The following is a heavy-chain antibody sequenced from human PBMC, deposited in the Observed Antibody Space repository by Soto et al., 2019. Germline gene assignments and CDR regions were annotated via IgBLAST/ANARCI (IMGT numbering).Heavy chain of an antibody. Sequence: XGTLSLTCVVCGACITSNNWWSWFRQPPGKGLEWVGEVYHSGTTNYNPSLKSRVTLSVDKSKNQFSLKVTSVTAADTAVYYCAKDGSGHPYYSDKWGQRTLVTVSS. V-gene: IGHV4-4*02. CDR2: VYHSGTT. D-gene: IGHD3-3*01. J-gene: IGHJ4*02. CDR3: AKDGSGHPYYSDK. CDR1: GACITSNNW.